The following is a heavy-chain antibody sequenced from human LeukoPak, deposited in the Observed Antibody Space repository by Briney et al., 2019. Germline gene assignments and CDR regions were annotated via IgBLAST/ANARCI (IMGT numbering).Heavy chain of an antibody. V-gene: IGHV4-59*01. CDR2: MYYSGST. Sequence: SETLSLTCTVSGGSISSYYWSWIRQPPGKGLEWIGYMYYSGSTNYSPSLKSRVTISVDTSKNQFSLKLSSVTAADTAVYFCARVGLSVTTPIYYXXXDVWGKGXXVTXS. J-gene: IGHJ6*03. CDR1: GGSISSYY. D-gene: IGHD4-11*01. CDR3: ARVGLSVTTPIYYXXXDV.